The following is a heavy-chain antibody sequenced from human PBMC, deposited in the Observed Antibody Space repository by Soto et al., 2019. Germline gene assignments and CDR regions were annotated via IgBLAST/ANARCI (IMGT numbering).Heavy chain of an antibody. CDR1: GYTFTSYC. CDR3: ARDAMVRGASHYYYGMDV. Sequence: QVQLVQSGGEVKKPGASVKVSCKTSGYTFTSYCISWVRQAPGQGLEWMGWISGYNGKTNYAQKFQGRVTMSTDTATSTAYMEVRSLRSEDTAVYYCARDAMVRGASHYYYGMDVWGQGTTVSVYS. CDR2: ISGYNGKT. V-gene: IGHV1-18*01. D-gene: IGHD3-10*01. J-gene: IGHJ6*02.